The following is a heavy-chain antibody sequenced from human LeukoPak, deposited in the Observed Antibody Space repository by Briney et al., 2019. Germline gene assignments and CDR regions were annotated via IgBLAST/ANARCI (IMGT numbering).Heavy chain of an antibody. D-gene: IGHD3-3*01. CDR2: IYTSGST. V-gene: IGHV4-4*07. CDR1: GGSISSYY. Sequence: PSETLSLTCTVPGGSISSYYWSWIRQPAGKGLEWIGRIYTSGSTNYNPSLKSRVTMSVDTSKNQFSLKLSSVTAADTAVYYCARDNQEYDFWSGYSYYYYYGMDVWGQGTTVTVSS. CDR3: ARDNQEYDFWSGYSYYYYYGMDV. J-gene: IGHJ6*02.